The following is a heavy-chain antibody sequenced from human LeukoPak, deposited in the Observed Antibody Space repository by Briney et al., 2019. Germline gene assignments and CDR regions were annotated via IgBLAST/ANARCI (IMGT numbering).Heavy chain of an antibody. J-gene: IGHJ4*02. CDR1: GFIFSRYI. V-gene: IGHV3-48*01. CDR3: ARPKSGSSSFDY. D-gene: IGHD1-26*01. CDR2: ISSSSDTI. Sequence: GGSLRLSCAASGFIFSRYIMNWVRQAPGKGLEWVAHISSSSDTIYYTDSAKGRFTISRDNAKNSLYLQMNSLRAEDTAVYYCARPKSGSSSFDYWGQGTLVTVSS.